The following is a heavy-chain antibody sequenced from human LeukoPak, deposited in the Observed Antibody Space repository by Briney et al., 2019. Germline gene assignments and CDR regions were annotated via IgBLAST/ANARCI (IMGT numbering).Heavy chain of an antibody. Sequence: GSLRLSCAASGFTFSGSAMHWVCQASGKGLEWVGRIRSKANSYATAYAASVKGRFTISRDDSKNTAYLQMNSLKTEDTAVYYCTSPRERSPPHTGDPWGQGTLVTVSS. D-gene: IGHD5-24*01. CDR1: GFTFSGSA. V-gene: IGHV3-73*01. CDR3: TSPRERSPPHTGDP. CDR2: IRSKANSYAT. J-gene: IGHJ5*02.